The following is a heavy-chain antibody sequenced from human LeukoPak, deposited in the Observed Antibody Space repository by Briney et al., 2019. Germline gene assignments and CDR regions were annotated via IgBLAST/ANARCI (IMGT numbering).Heavy chain of an antibody. CDR3: AKGMRRAVAGPSYFDY. Sequence: GGSLRLSCAASGFTVSSNYMSWVRQAPGKGLEWVSAISGSGGSTYYADSVKGRFTISRDNSKNTLYLQMNSLRAEDTAVYYCAKGMRRAVAGPSYFDYWGQGTLVTVSS. CDR1: GFTVSSNY. D-gene: IGHD6-19*01. J-gene: IGHJ4*02. V-gene: IGHV3-23*01. CDR2: ISGSGGST.